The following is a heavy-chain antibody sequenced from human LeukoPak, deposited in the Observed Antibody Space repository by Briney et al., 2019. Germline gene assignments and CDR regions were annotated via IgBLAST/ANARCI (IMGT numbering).Heavy chain of an antibody. J-gene: IGHJ4*02. Sequence: PGESLKISCKGSGYSFTSYWIGWVRQMPGKGLEWMVIIYPGDSETRYSPSFQGQVTISADKSISTAYLQWSSLKASDTAMYYCARRPRAVAADRHFDSWGQGTLVTVSS. D-gene: IGHD6-19*01. V-gene: IGHV5-51*01. CDR1: GYSFTSYW. CDR3: ARRPRAVAADRHFDS. CDR2: IYPGDSET.